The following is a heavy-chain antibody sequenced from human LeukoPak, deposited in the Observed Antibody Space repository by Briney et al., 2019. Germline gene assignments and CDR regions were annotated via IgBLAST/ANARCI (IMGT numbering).Heavy chain of an antibody. D-gene: IGHD3-9*01. Sequence: SETLSLTCTVSGYSISSGYYWGWIRQPPGKGLEWIGSIYHSGSTNYNPSLKSRVTISVDTSKNQFSLKLSSVTAADTAVYYCASYMYYDILTGYYTGDDAFNIWGQGTMVTVSS. V-gene: IGHV4-38-2*02. J-gene: IGHJ3*02. CDR1: GYSISSGYY. CDR2: IYHSGST. CDR3: ASYMYYDILTGYYTGDDAFNI.